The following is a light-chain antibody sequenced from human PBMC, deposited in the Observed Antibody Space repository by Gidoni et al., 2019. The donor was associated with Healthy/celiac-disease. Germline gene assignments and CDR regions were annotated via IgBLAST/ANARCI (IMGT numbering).Light chain of an antibody. J-gene: IGLJ2*01. Sequence: QSVLTQPPSVSGAPGQRVTISCTGSSSKIGAGYDVPGYQQLPGTAPKLLIYGNSNRPSGVPDRFSGSKSGTSASLAITGLQAEDEADYYCQSYDSSLSVVFGGGTKLTVL. CDR1: SSKIGAGYD. CDR2: GNS. CDR3: QSYDSSLSVV. V-gene: IGLV1-40*01.